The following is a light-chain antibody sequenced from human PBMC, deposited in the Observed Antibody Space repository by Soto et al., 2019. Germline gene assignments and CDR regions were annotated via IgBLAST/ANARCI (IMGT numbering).Light chain of an antibody. V-gene: IGKV3-20*01. CDR3: HQYGSSPLT. CDR2: GAS. J-gene: IGKJ4*01. Sequence: ERVLTQSPATLSLSPGERATLSCRASQSISSNYLAWYQQKPGQAPRVLIHGASSRATGIPDRFSGSGSGTDFTLTISRLEPEDFAMYYCHQYGSSPLTFGGGTKVDIK. CDR1: QSISSNY.